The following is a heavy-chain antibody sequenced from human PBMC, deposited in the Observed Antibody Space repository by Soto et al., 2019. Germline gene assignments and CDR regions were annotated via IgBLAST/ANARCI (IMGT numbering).Heavy chain of an antibody. CDR3: AREDYYDSSGFVYYFDY. CDR2: INHSGST. V-gene: IGHV4-34*01. J-gene: IGHJ4*02. CDR1: GGSFSGYY. D-gene: IGHD3-22*01. Sequence: SETLSLTCAVYGGSFSGYYWSWIRQPPGKGLEWIGEINHSGSTNDNPSLKSRVTISVDTSKNQFSLKLSSVTAADTAVYYCAREDYYDSSGFVYYFDYWGQGTLVTVSS.